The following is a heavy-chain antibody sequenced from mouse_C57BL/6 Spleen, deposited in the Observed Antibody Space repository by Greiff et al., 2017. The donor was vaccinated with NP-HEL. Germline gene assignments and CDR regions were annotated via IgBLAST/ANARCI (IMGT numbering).Heavy chain of an antibody. CDR2: IYPGDGDT. Sequence: VQLQQSGPELVKPGASVKISCKASGYAFSSSWMNWVKQRPGKGLEWIGRIYPGDGDTNYNGQFKGKATLTADQSSSTAYMQLSSLTSEDSAVYFCARAERGRRAWLAYWGQGTLVTVSA. CDR1: GYAFSSSW. D-gene: IGHD4-1*01. CDR3: ARAERGRRAWLAY. V-gene: IGHV1-82*01. J-gene: IGHJ3*01.